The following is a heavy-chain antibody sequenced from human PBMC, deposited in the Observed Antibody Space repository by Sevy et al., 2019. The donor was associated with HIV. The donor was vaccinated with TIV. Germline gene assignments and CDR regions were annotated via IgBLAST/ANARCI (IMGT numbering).Heavy chain of an antibody. CDR1: GFTYSDYY. V-gene: IGHV3-11*01. CDR2: ISSRGSTI. D-gene: IGHD3-16*02. J-gene: IGHJ4*02. Sequence: GGSLRLSCAASGFTYSDYYMSWIRQAPGRGLEWISYISSRGSTIYYADSVKGRFTISRDNSKNTLYLQMNSLRAEDTAVYYCAKDQGDYIWGTYRHWGQGTLVTVSS. CDR3: AKDQGDYIWGTYRH.